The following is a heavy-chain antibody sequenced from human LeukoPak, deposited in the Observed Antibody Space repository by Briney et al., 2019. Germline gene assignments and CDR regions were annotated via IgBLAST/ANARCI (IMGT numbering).Heavy chain of an antibody. J-gene: IGHJ5*02. CDR3: ARDPYSSSWYWFDP. V-gene: IGHV4-34*01. D-gene: IGHD6-13*01. CDR1: GGSFSGFY. Sequence: PSETLSLTCAVYGGSFSGFYWSWIRQPPGKGLEWIGEINDSGSTNYNPSLKSRVIISVGTSKNQFSLKLTSVTAADTAVYYCARDPYSSSWYWFDPWGQGTLVTVSS. CDR2: INDSGST.